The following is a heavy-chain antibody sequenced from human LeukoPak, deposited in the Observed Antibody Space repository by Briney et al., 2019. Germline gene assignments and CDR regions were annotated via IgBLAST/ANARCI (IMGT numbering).Heavy chain of an antibody. Sequence: SETLSLTCAVYGGSFSGYYWSWIRQPPGKGLEWIGEINHSGSTNYNPSLKSRVTISVDTSKNQFSLKLSSVTAADTAVYYCARGFYTYGDYYADYYYGMDVWGQGTAVTVSS. D-gene: IGHD4-17*01. CDR3: ARGFYTYGDYYADYYYGMDV. CDR2: INHSGST. J-gene: IGHJ6*02. V-gene: IGHV4-34*01. CDR1: GGSFSGYY.